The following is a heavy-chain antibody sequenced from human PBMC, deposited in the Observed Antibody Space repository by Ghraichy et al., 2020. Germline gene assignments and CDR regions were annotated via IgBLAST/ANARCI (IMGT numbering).Heavy chain of an antibody. CDR1: GGSFSGYL. J-gene: IGHJ2*01. V-gene: IGHV4-34*01. CDR3: ARRRYYGVQSDWYFDL. CDR2: ISHGGTT. D-gene: IGHD2/OR15-2a*01. Sequence: GSLRLSCAVYGGSFSGYLWGWVRQPPGKGLEWLAEISHGGTTNYNPSLKSRVTISLDTSKSQFSLKLTSVTGADTAVYYCARRRYYGVQSDWYFDLWGRGTLVTVSS.